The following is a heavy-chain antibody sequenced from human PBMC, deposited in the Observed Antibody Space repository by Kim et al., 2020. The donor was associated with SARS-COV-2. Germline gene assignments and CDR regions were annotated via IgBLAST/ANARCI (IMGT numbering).Heavy chain of an antibody. D-gene: IGHD3-10*01. CDR3: ARLEYYGSGSYYPSWYFDL. Sequence: SRVTIAVDTSKNQFSLKLSSVTAADTAVYYCARLEYYGSGSYYPSWYFDLWGRGTLVTVSS. J-gene: IGHJ2*01. V-gene: IGHV4-39*01.